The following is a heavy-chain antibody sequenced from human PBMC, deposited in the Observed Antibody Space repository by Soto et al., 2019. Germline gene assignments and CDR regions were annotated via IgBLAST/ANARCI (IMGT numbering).Heavy chain of an antibody. CDR3: ARDFTPAETPGDDFDY. Sequence: ASVKVSCKASGYTFTSYDINWVRQATGQGLEWMGWMNPNSGNTGYAQKFQGRVTMTRNTSISTAYMELSSLRSEDTSVYYCARDFTPAETPGDDFDYWGRGTLVTVSS. CDR2: MNPNSGNT. CDR1: GYTFTSYD. V-gene: IGHV1-8*01. D-gene: IGHD2-15*01. J-gene: IGHJ4*02.